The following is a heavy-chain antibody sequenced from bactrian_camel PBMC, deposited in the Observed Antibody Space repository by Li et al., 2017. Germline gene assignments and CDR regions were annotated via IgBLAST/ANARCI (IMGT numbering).Heavy chain of an antibody. J-gene: IGHJ4*01. CDR3: ALGPWVWHV. CDR2: IDSDGTT. D-gene: IGHD7*01. Sequence: HVQLVESGGGSVQAGGSLRLSCASSDGTYSTYCMAWFRQAPGKEREGVGHIDSDGTTDYVDSVKGRFTISKDNAKNTLFLQMNSLQPEDTAMYYCALGPWVWHVWGEGTQVTVS. V-gene: IGHV3S57*01. CDR1: DGTYSTYC.